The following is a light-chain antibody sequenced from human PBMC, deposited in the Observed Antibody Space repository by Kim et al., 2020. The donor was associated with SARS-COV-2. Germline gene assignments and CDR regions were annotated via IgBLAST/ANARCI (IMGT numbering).Light chain of an antibody. CDR3: MQATYWPHT. J-gene: IGKJ1*01. CDR1: RSLGTN. Sequence: VTLGQPASISCRSSRSLGTNFQWFQQRPGQSPRRLIYDVSKRDSGVPDRFSGSGTGTDFTLEISRVEAEDVGVCYCMQATYWPHTFGRGTKVDIK. V-gene: IGKV2-30*01. CDR2: DVS.